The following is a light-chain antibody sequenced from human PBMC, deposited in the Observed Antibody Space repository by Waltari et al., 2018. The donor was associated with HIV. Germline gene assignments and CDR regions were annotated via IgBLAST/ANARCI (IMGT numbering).Light chain of an antibody. V-gene: IGLV2-14*03. CDR1: SSDIGAYNY. CDR2: DVK. Sequence: QSALAQPAPVSGSPGQSITIPCVGTSSDIGAYNYVSWYQHHPGKAPRLIISDVKTRPSGVSNRFSGSKSGNTASLTISGLRAEDEAYYYCTSYTSRTTPVAFGGGTMLTVL. CDR3: TSYTSRTTPVA. J-gene: IGLJ2*01.